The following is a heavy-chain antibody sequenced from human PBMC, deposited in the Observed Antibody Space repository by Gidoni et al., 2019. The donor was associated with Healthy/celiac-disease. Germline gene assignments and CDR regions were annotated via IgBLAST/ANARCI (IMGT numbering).Heavy chain of an antibody. CDR3: ARSHGRGHDVRGVYWFDP. J-gene: IGHJ5*02. Sequence: QVQLVESGGGVVQPGRSLRLSCAASGFTFSSYAMHWVRQAPGKGLEWVAVISYDGSNKYYADSVKGRFTISRDNSKNTLYLQMNSLRAEDTAVYYCARSHGRGHDVRGVYWFDPWGQGTLVTVSS. V-gene: IGHV3-30-3*01. CDR1: GFTFSSYA. D-gene: IGHD3-10*02. CDR2: ISYDGSNK.